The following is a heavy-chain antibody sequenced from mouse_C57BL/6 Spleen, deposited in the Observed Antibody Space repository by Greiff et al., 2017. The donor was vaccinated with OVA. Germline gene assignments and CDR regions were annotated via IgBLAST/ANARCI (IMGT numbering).Heavy chain of an antibody. Sequence: EVQRVESGPGLVKPSQSLSLTCSVTGYSITSGYYWNWIRQFPGNKLEWMGYISYDGSNNYNPSLKNRISITRDTSKNQFFLKLNSVTTEDTATYYCARALLYEYDGFFFDYWGQGTTLTVSS. D-gene: IGHD2-4*01. CDR1: GYSITSGYY. CDR3: ARALLYEYDGFFFDY. J-gene: IGHJ2*01. CDR2: ISYDGSN. V-gene: IGHV3-6*01.